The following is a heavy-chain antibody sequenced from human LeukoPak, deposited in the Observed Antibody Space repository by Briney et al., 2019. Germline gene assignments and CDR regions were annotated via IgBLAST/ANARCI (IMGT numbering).Heavy chain of an antibody. Sequence: SVKVSCKASGGTFSSYAISWVRQAPGQGLEWMGGLIPIFGTANYAQKFQGRVTITADESTSTAYTELSSLRSKDTAVYYCARDIYGYLYYYYGMDVWGQGTTVTVSS. CDR1: GGTFSSYA. CDR2: LIPIFGTA. CDR3: ARDIYGYLYYYYGMDV. D-gene: IGHD5-18*01. V-gene: IGHV1-69*13. J-gene: IGHJ6*02.